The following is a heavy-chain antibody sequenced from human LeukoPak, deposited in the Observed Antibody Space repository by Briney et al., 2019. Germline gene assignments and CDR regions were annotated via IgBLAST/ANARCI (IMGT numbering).Heavy chain of an antibody. V-gene: IGHV4-34*01. CDR3: ARAYYGDYIPYFDY. Sequence: SETLSLTCAVYGGSFSGYYWSWIRQPPGKGLEWIGEINHSGSTNYNPSLKSRVTISVDTSKNQFSLKLSSVTAADTAVYYCARAYYGDYIPYFDYWGQGTLVTVSS. J-gene: IGHJ4*02. D-gene: IGHD4-17*01. CDR2: INHSGST. CDR1: GGSFSGYY.